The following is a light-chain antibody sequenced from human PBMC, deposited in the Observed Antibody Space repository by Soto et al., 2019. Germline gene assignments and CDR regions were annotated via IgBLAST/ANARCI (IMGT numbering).Light chain of an antibody. CDR3: QQYAKAPLT. J-gene: IGKJ1*01. CDR2: GAS. CDR1: QIVSDNY. Sequence: EIVITTSEGTLSLSPWARATLSGRASQIVSDNYLAWYQQKPGQAPRRVVYGASSRATGVPDRFSASGSGTDFTLTISRLEPEDVAVYYCQQYAKAPLTFGQGTKVDIK. V-gene: IGKV3-20*01.